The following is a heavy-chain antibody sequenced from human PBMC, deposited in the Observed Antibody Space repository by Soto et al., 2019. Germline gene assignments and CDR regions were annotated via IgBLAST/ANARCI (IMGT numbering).Heavy chain of an antibody. Sequence: GGSLRLSCAASGFTFSSYSMNWVRQAPGKGLEWVSYISSSSSTIYYADSVKGRFTISRDNAKNSLYLQMNSLRDEDTAVYYCASDYYDSSGYYRTFDYWGQGTLVTVSS. D-gene: IGHD3-22*01. V-gene: IGHV3-48*02. CDR3: ASDYYDSSGYYRTFDY. J-gene: IGHJ4*02. CDR2: ISSSSSTI. CDR1: GFTFSSYS.